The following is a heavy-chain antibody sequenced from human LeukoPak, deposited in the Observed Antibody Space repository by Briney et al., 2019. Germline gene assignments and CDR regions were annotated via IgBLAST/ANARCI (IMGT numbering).Heavy chain of an antibody. CDR3: ARVAARRSYYYYMDV. J-gene: IGHJ6*03. V-gene: IGHV1-2*02. Sequence: ASVKVSCKASGYTFTGYYMHWVRQAPGQGLEWMGWISPNSGGTNYAQKFQGRVTMTRDTSISTAYMELSRLRSDDTAVYYCARVAARRSYYYYMDVWGKGTTVTISS. CDR1: GYTFTGYY. D-gene: IGHD6-13*01. CDR2: ISPNSGGT.